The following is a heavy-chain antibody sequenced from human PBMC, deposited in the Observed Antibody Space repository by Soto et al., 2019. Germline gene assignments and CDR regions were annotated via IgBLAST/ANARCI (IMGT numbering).Heavy chain of an antibody. CDR1: GGSFSGYY. J-gene: IGHJ5*02. CDR3: ARGIKLERRATKKTGGSNWFDP. V-gene: IGHV4-34*01. CDR2: INHSGST. D-gene: IGHD1-1*01. Sequence: SETLSLTCAVYGGSFSGYYWSWIRQPPGKGLEWIGEINHSGSTNYNPSLKSRVTISVDTSKNQFSLKLSSVTAADTAVYYCARGIKLERRATKKTGGSNWFDPWGQGTLVTVSS.